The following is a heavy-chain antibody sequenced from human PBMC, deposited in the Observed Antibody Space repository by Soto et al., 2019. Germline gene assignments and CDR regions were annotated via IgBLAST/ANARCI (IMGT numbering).Heavy chain of an antibody. CDR1: GGTFSSYS. CDR3: AIRTSVFGVVAMGGLDV. D-gene: IGHD3-3*01. J-gene: IGHJ6*01. Sequence: QVQLVQSGAELKKPGSSVRVSCQASGGTFSSYSVNWVRQAPGQGLEWMGGIIPIFPTADHAQRFQGRVTITADKATNTADMELSSLRSDGTAGYYCAIRTSVFGVVAMGGLDVWGQGTTVTVSS. V-gene: IGHV1-69*14. CDR2: IIPIFPTA.